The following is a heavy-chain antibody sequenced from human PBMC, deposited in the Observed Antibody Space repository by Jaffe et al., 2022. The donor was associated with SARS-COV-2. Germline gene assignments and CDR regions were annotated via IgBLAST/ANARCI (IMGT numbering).Heavy chain of an antibody. J-gene: IGHJ5*01. D-gene: IGHD1-7*01. CDR2: INTITGNT. CDR1: GYRFTAHA. CDR3: ARVGRLKGTADS. V-gene: IGHV7-4-1*02. Sequence: QVQVVQSGSESKKPGASVKVSCKASGYRFTAHALNWVRQAPGQGLEWMGWINTITGNTTYAQGFTGRFVFSLDTSASTAYLQISSLKTEDTAVYYCARVGRLKGTADSWGQGTLVTVSS.